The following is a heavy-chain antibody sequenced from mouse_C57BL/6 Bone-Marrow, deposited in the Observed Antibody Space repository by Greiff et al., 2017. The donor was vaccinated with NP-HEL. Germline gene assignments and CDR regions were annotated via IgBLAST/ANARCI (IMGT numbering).Heavy chain of an antibody. CDR1: GFNITDDY. V-gene: IGHV14-4*01. J-gene: IGHJ4*01. Sequence: EVQLVESGAELVRPGASVKLSCTASGFNITDDYMHWVKQRPEQGLEWIGWIDPENGDTEYASKFQGKATITADTSSNTAYLQLSSLTSEDTAVYYCTTDGYYPYYAMDYWGQGTSVTVSS. CDR2: IDPENGDT. CDR3: TTDGYYPYYAMDY. D-gene: IGHD2-3*01.